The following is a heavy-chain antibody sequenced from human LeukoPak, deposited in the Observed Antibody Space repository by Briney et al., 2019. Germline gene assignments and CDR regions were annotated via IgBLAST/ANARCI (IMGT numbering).Heavy chain of an antibody. D-gene: IGHD4-17*01. Sequence: GGSLRLSCAASGFTFSSYWMSWVRQAPGKGLEWVANIKQDGSEKYYVDSVKGRFTISRDNAKNSLYLQMNSLRAEDTAVYYCARGTTVTFSYWYFDICGRGTMVTVSS. CDR1: GFTFSSYW. V-gene: IGHV3-7*01. J-gene: IGHJ2*01. CDR3: ARGTTVTFSYWYFDI. CDR2: IKQDGSEK.